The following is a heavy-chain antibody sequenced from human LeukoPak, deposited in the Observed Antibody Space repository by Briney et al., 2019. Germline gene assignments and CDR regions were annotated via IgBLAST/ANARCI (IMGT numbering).Heavy chain of an antibody. Sequence: PGGSLRLSCAASGFTFSSYAMSWVRQAPGKGLEWVSAISGSGGSTYYADSVKGRSTISRDNSKNTLYLQMNSLRAEDTAVYYCAKDLSRSVAGTAEGENYFDYWGQGTLVTVSS. D-gene: IGHD6-19*01. CDR2: ISGSGGST. J-gene: IGHJ4*02. CDR1: GFTFSSYA. CDR3: AKDLSRSVAGTAEGENYFDY. V-gene: IGHV3-23*01.